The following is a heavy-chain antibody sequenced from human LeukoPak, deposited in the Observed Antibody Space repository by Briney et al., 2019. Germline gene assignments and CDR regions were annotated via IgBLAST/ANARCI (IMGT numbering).Heavy chain of an antibody. CDR3: ARGSLPRIQHNSGSYYLAQYYFDY. V-gene: IGHV6-1*01. Sequence: SQTLSLTCAISGDSVSSNSAAWNWIRQSPSRGLEWLGRTYYRSKWYNDYAVSAKSRITINPDTSKNQFSLQLNSVTAADTAVYYCARGSLPRIQHNSGSYYLAQYYFDYWGQGTLVTVSS. CDR2: TYYRSKWYN. CDR1: GDSVSSNSAA. J-gene: IGHJ4*02. D-gene: IGHD1-26*01.